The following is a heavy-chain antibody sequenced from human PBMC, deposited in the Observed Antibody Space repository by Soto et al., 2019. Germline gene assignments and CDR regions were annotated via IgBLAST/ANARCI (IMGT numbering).Heavy chain of an antibody. Sequence: QVQLVESGGGVVQPGRSLRLSCAASGFTFSSYGMHWVRQAPGKGLEWVAVIWYDGSNKYYADSVKGRFTISRDNSKNTLYLQMNSLRAEDTAVYYCARDSGQWLDFDYWGQGTLVTVSS. J-gene: IGHJ4*02. CDR3: ARDSGQWLDFDY. V-gene: IGHV3-33*01. CDR2: IWYDGSNK. D-gene: IGHD6-19*01. CDR1: GFTFSSYG.